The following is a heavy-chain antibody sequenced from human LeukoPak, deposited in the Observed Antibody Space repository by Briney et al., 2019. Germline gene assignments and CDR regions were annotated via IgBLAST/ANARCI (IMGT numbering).Heavy chain of an antibody. CDR2: IKQDGSEK. V-gene: IGHV3-7*01. J-gene: IGHJ6*04. CDR1: GFTFSSYE. Sequence: GGSLRLSCAAAGFTFSSYEMNWVRQAPGKGLEWVANIKQDGSEKYYVDSVKGRFTISRDNAKNSLYLQMNSLRAEDTAVYYCARTFVERFGELDVWGKGTTVTISS. D-gene: IGHD3-10*01. CDR3: ARTFVERFGELDV.